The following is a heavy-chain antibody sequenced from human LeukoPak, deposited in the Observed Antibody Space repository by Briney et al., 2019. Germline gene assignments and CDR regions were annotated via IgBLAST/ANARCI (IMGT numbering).Heavy chain of an antibody. CDR1: GFTVSSNY. CDR3: ARDSYSSFPQWLDP. V-gene: IGHV3-48*01. Sequence: GGSLRLSCAASGFTVSSNYMSWVRQAPGKGLEWVSYISSRSSTIYYADSVKGRFTISRDNAKNSLSLQMNSLRAEDTAVYYCARDSYSSFPQWLDPWGQGTLVTVSS. D-gene: IGHD6-6*01. CDR2: ISSRSSTI. J-gene: IGHJ5*02.